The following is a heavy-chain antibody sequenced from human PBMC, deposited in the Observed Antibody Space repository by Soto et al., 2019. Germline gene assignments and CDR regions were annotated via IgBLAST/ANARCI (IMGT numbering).Heavy chain of an antibody. CDR2: MNRNSGNT. D-gene: IGHD3-3*01. CDR1: GYNFTTYD. J-gene: IGHJ5*02. Sequence: GASVKVSCKASGYNFTTYDITWVRQAPGQGLEWMGWMNRNSGNTGYAQKFQGRVTMTRNTSISTAYMELSSLRSEDTAVYYCARVKGDFWSGYYRFDPWGQGTLVTVSS. CDR3: ARVKGDFWSGYYRFDP. V-gene: IGHV1-8*01.